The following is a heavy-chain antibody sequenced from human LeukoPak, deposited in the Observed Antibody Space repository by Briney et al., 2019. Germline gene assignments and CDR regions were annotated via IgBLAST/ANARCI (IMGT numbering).Heavy chain of an antibody. J-gene: IGHJ4*02. CDR1: GGSFSGYY. CDR3: ALRDGYNLYYFDY. CDR2: ISYDGSNK. Sequence: LSLTCAVYGGSFSGYYWSWIRQPPGKGLEWVAVISYDGSNKYYADSVKGRFTISRDNSKNTLYLQMNSLRAEDTAVYYCALRDGYNLYYFDYWGQGTLVTVSS. V-gene: IGHV3-30*03. D-gene: IGHD5-24*01.